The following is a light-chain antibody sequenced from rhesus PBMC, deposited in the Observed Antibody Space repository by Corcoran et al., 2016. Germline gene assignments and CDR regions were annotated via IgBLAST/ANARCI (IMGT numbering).Light chain of an antibody. CDR2: DTS. J-gene: IGKJ4*01. CDR1: QAINNY. V-gene: IGKV1-25*01. CDR3: QQHTTFPLT. Sequence: DIQMTQSPSSLSVSVGDRVTITCRASQAINNYLAWYQQKPGRAPKLLIYDTSTLQSGVPSRFIGSGFGKDFTLTINGLLPDDFATYYCQQHTTFPLTFGGGTKVELK.